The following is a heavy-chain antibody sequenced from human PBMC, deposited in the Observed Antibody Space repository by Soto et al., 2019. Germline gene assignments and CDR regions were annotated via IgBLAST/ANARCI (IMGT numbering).Heavy chain of an antibody. D-gene: IGHD2-21*02. Sequence: QVQLVQSGAEVKKPGASVKVSCKASGYTFTGYYMHWVRQAPGQGLEWMGWINPNSGGTNYAQKFQGWVTMTRDTSISTAYMELSRLRSEDTAVYYCARAHCGGDCYSGVDYWGQGTLVTVSS. CDR2: INPNSGGT. CDR3: ARAHCGGDCYSGVDY. V-gene: IGHV1-2*04. J-gene: IGHJ4*02. CDR1: GYTFTGYY.